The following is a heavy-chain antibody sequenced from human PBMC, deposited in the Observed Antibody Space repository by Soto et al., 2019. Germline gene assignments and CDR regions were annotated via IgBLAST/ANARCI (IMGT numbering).Heavy chain of an antibody. CDR2: IYYSGST. V-gene: IGHV4-31*03. Sequence: SETLSLTCTVSGGYISSGGYYWSWILQHPGKCLEWIGYIYYSGSTYYNSSLKSRVTVSVDTSKNQFSLKLGSVTAADTAVYYCARERKAYGSGSEFDPWGQGTLVTV. J-gene: IGHJ5*02. CDR1: GGYISSGGYY. D-gene: IGHD3-10*01. CDR3: ARERKAYGSGSEFDP.